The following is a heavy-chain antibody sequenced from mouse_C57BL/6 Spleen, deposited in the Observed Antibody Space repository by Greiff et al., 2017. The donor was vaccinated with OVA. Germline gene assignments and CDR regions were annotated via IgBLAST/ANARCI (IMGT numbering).Heavy chain of an antibody. D-gene: IGHD1-1*01. CDR3: ARDYGSSRFFDY. Sequence: QVHVKQSGAELVRPGASVKLSCKASGYTFTDYYINWVKQRPGQGLEWIARIYPGSGNTYYNEKFKGKATLTAEKSSSTAYMQLSSLTSEDSAVYFCARDYGSSRFFDYWGQGTTLTVSS. CDR1: GYTFTDYY. V-gene: IGHV1-76*01. CDR2: IYPGSGNT. J-gene: IGHJ2*01.